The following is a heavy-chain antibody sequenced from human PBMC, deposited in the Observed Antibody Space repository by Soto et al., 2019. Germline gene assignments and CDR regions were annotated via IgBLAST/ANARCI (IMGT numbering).Heavy chain of an antibody. D-gene: IGHD2-15*01. CDR2: IIPIFGTA. CDR1: GGTFSSYA. CDR3: ARDQGYCSGGSCYLASDYYYYGMDV. Sequence: SVKVSCKASGGTFSSYAISWVRQAPGQGLEWMGGIIPIFGTANYAQKFQGRVTITADESTSTAYMELSSLRSEDTAVYYCARDQGYCSGGSCYLASDYYYYGMDVWGQGTKVTVSS. V-gene: IGHV1-69*13. J-gene: IGHJ6*02.